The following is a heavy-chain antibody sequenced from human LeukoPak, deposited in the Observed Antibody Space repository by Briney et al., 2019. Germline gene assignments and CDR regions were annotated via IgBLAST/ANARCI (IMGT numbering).Heavy chain of an antibody. CDR3: AKDLWLPNDAFDI. CDR2: ISGSGGST. J-gene: IGHJ3*02. CDR1: GFTFSSYA. D-gene: IGHD2-21*01. V-gene: IGHV3-23*01. Sequence: GGSLRLSCAAPGFTFSSYAMSWVRQAPGKGLEWGSAISGSGGSTYYADSVKGRFNISRDNSKNTLYLQMNSLRAEDTAVYYCAKDLWLPNDAFDIWGQGTMVTASS.